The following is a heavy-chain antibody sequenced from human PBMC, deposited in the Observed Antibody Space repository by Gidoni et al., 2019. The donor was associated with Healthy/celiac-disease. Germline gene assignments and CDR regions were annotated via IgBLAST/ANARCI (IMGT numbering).Heavy chain of an antibody. CDR3: AREGGYSQFDP. D-gene: IGHD5-18*01. CDR1: VFTFSSYS. V-gene: IGHV3-21*01. J-gene: IGHJ5*02. CDR2: ISSSSSYI. Sequence: EVQLVASGGGLVKTGGSLCLSCAASVFTFSSYSMNWVRQAPGKGLEWVSSISSSSSYIYYADSVKCRFTISRDNAKNSLYLQMNSLRAEDTAVYYCAREGGYSQFDPWGQGTLVTVSS.